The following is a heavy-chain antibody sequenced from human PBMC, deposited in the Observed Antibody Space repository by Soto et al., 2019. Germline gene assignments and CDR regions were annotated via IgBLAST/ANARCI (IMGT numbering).Heavy chain of an antibody. J-gene: IGHJ5*02. D-gene: IGHD6-6*01. CDR3: ARDEYSSNRNWFDP. V-gene: IGHV4-4*02. CDR2: IYHSGST. Sequence: SETLSLTCAVSGGSISSSNWWSWVRQPPGKGLEWIGEIYHSGSTNYNPSLKSRVTISVDKSKNQFSLKLSSVTAADTAVYYCARDEYSSNRNWFDPWGQGTLVTVSS. CDR1: GGSISSSNW.